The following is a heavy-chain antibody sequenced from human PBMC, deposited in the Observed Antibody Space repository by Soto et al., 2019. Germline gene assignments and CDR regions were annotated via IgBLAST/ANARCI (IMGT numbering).Heavy chain of an antibody. CDR2: IWYDGSNK. Sequence: GGSLRLSCAASGFTFSSYGMPWVLPAPGKGLEWVGVIWYDGSNKYYADSVKGRFTITRDNSKYTLYLQMNSLRAEVIEVYYCARDVRPLELLYYYYGIEVWGQGTTVTVS. D-gene: IGHD1-7*01. CDR1: GFTFSSYG. J-gene: IGHJ6*02. V-gene: IGHV3-33*01. CDR3: ARDVRPLELLYYYYGIEV.